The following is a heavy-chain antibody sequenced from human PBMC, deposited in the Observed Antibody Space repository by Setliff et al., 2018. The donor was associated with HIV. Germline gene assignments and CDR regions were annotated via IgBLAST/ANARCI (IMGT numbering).Heavy chain of an antibody. CDR1: GYAFSAYD. D-gene: IGHD2-15*01. CDR3: ARGQPPTPRPYFYPMDV. V-gene: IGHV1-8*02. J-gene: IGHJ6*03. Sequence: GASVKVSCKASGYAFSAYDFNWVRQAPGQGLEWVGSMSPQSDNTVYAQKFLGRVTMTMDTSIGTAYMELSSLRSEDTAVYYCARGQPPTPRPYFYPMDVWGNGTSVT. CDR2: MSPQSDNT.